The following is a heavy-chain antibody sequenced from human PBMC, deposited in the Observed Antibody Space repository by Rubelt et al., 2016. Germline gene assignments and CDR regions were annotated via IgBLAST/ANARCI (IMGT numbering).Heavy chain of an antibody. Sequence: QLQLQESGPGLVKPSETLSLTCTVSGGSISSSSYYWGWIRQPPGKGLEWIGSIYYSGSTYYNPSLKSRVTISVDTSKNQFSLKRSSVTAADTAVYYCARAPPVTTLDYYYYYMDVWGKGTTVTVSS. CDR3: ARAPPVTTLDYYYYYMDV. V-gene: IGHV4-39*07. D-gene: IGHD4-17*01. CDR2: IYYSGST. CDR1: GGSISSSSYY. J-gene: IGHJ6*03.